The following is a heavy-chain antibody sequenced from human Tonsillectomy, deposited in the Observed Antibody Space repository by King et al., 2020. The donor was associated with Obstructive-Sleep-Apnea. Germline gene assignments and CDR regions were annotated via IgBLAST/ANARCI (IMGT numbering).Heavy chain of an antibody. Sequence: QLQESGPGLVKPSETLSLTCTVSGGSISSYFWSWIRQPPGKRLEWIWYMYFSGSTNYNPPLKSRVTISVDTSKNQFSLKLFSVTAADTAMYFCASRLPPGAFDIWGRGTMVTVSS. D-gene: IGHD4-11*01. CDR3: ASRLPPGAFDI. CDR2: MYFSGST. CDR1: GGSISSYF. J-gene: IGHJ3*02. V-gene: IGHV4-59*01.